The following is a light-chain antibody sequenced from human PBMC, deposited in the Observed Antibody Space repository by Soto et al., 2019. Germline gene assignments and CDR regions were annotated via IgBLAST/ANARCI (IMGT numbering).Light chain of an antibody. CDR3: QQYGSSPLT. CDR1: QSVRSNY. V-gene: IGKV3-20*01. J-gene: IGKJ4*01. Sequence: EIVLTQSPGTLSLSPGESATLSCRASQSVRSNYLAWYQQKPGQAPRLLIFVASNRATGIPPRFSGRGSGTDFTLTISRLEPEDFAVYYCQQYGSSPLTSGGGTKVDIK. CDR2: VAS.